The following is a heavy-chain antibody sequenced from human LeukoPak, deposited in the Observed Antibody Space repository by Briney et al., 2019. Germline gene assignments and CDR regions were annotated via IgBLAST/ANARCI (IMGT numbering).Heavy chain of an antibody. D-gene: IGHD1-26*01. V-gene: IGHV1-69*13. J-gene: IGHJ4*02. Sequence: ASVKVSCKASGYTFTGYYMHWVRQAPGQGLEWMGGIIPIFGTANYAQKFQGRVTITADESTSTAYMELSSLRSEDTAVYYCARAVGATIDYFDYWGQGTLVTVSS. CDR2: IIPIFGTA. CDR3: ARAVGATIDYFDY. CDR1: GYTFTGYY.